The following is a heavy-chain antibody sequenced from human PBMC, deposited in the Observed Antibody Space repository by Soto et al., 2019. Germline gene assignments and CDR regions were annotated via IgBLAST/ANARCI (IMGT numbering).Heavy chain of an antibody. J-gene: IGHJ5*01. Sequence: GGSLRLSCAASGFTFSSYARSWVRQAPGKGLEWVSIIRNSGGSAYYADSVKGRFTISRDNSKNTLYLQMNSLRAEDTAVYYCAKSPSDTNCYGIRFASWGQGTLVTVSS. CDR1: GFTFSSYA. CDR2: IRNSGGSA. CDR3: AKSPSDTNCYGIRFAS. V-gene: IGHV3-23*01. D-gene: IGHD2-2*01.